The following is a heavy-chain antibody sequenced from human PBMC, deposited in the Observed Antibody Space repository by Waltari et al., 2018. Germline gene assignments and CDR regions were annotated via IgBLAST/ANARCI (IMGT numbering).Heavy chain of an antibody. J-gene: IGHJ4*02. CDR3: ARSLSDSSGYGSFDY. CDR1: GGSISSSY. D-gene: IGHD3-22*01. Sequence: QVQLQESGPGLVKPSETLSLTYPVSGGSISSSYWSWIRQPPGKGLEWIGYIYYSGSTNYNPSLKSRVTISVDTSKNQFSLKLSSVTAADTAVYYCARSLSDSSGYGSFDYWGQGTLVTVSS. V-gene: IGHV4-59*01. CDR2: IYYSGST.